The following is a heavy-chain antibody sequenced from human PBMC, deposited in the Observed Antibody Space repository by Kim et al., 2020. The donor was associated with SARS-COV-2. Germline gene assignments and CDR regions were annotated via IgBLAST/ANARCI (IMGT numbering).Heavy chain of an antibody. CDR2: VYSGGST. V-gene: IGHV3-66*01. CDR3: ARDRLLDTAFPSDYYYGMDV. J-gene: IGHJ6*02. D-gene: IGHD5-18*01. Sequence: GGSLRLSCAASGFTVSSNYMNWVRQAPGKGLEWVSVVYSGGSTNYADSVKGRFTISRDNSKNTLSLQMNSLRAEDTAVYYCARDRLLDTAFPSDYYYGMDVWGQGTTVTVSS. CDR1: GFTVSSNY.